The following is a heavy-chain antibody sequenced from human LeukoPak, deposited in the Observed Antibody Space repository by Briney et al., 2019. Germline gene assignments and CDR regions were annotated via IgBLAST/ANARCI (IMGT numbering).Heavy chain of an antibody. Sequence: GGSLRLSCAASGFTFSSYWMSWVRQAPGKGLEWVANIKQDGSEKYYVDSVKGRFTISRDNSKNTLYLQMNSLRAEDTAVYYCARDLIVATFGYWGQGTLVTVSS. D-gene: IGHD5-12*01. CDR3: ARDLIVATFGY. CDR2: IKQDGSEK. CDR1: GFTFSSYW. J-gene: IGHJ4*02. V-gene: IGHV3-7*01.